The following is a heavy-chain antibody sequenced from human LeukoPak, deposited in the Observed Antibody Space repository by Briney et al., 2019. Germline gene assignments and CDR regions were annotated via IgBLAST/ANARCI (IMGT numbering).Heavy chain of an antibody. CDR2: IYYSGRT. Sequence: PSETLSLTCTVSAYSISSGYYWGWIRQPPGKGLEWIGYIYYSGRTLYNPSLKSRVTISVDTSKNQFSLRLSSVTAADTAVYYCARGQKYRSGYTVTELGSRYFDYWGQGTLVTVSS. CDR3: ARGQKYRSGYTVTELGSRYFDY. J-gene: IGHJ4*02. D-gene: IGHD5-18*01. CDR1: AYSISSGYY. V-gene: IGHV4-61*01.